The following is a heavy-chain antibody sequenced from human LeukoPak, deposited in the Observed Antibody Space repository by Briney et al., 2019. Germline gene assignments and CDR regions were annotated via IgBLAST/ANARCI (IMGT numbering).Heavy chain of an antibody. D-gene: IGHD3-3*01. J-gene: IGHJ6*03. CDR1: GYSFTSYW. CDR3: ARLRDFYYYYMDV. V-gene: IGHV5-51*01. Sequence: GEALQISCKGSGYSFTSYWIGWVRQMPGKGLEWMGIIYPGDSDTRYSPSFQGQVTISADKSISTAYLQWSSLKASDTAMYYCARLRDFYYYYMDVWGKGTTVTVSS. CDR2: IYPGDSDT.